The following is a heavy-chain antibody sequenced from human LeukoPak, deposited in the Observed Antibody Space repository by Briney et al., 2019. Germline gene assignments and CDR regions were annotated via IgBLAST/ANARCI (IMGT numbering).Heavy chain of an antibody. J-gene: IGHJ4*02. CDR2: IGVGGTT. CDR3: AKAQGYYDC. Sequence: GGSLRLSCAASGFTFSKYGMTWVRQAPGKGLEWVSGIGVGGTTYYADSVKGRFTISRDTSKNTLYLQMNSLRAEDTAVYYCAKAQGYYDCWGQGTLVTVSS. D-gene: IGHD3-22*01. CDR1: GFTFSKYG. V-gene: IGHV3-23*01.